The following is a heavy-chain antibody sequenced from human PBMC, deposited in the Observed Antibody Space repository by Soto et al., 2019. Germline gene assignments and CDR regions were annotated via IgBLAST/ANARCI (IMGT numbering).Heavy chain of an antibody. CDR3: AREGHSRGYGSYLQH. D-gene: IGHD6-25*01. CDR2: ISSDGSVK. J-gene: IGHJ1*01. Sequence: QVQLVESGGGVVQPGRSLRLSCAASEFIFSSYGMHWVRQAPGKGLEWVAVISSDGSVKYYADSVKGRFTISRDNSKNTLYLQMNSLRTDDTAVYHCAREGHSRGYGSYLQHWGQGTLVTVSS. CDR1: EFIFSSYG. V-gene: IGHV3-30*03.